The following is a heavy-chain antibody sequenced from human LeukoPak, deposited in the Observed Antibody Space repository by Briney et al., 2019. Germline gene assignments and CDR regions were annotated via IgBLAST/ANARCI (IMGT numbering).Heavy chain of an antibody. Sequence: GGSLRLSCAAPGFTLRGFEMNWGRQGPGEGLECCSYFRCDVTTVQYADSVKGRFTISRVNANHSLYLQMNSLRVEETAVYYCARAVSAARVCDYWGQGTLVTVSS. CDR2: FRCDVTTV. J-gene: IGHJ4*02. CDR3: ARAVSAARVCDY. D-gene: IGHD2-15*01. V-gene: IGHV3-48*03. CDR1: GFTLRGFE.